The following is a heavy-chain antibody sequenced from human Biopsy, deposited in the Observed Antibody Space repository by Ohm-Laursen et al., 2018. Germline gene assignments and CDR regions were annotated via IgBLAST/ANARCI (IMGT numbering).Heavy chain of an antibody. CDR1: GYNFNAYY. D-gene: IGHD5-18*01. Sequence: ASVKVSCKASGYNFNAYYMQWVRQAPGQGLEWMGWINPNNGGTNYSHKFQGRVTMTRDTSISTAYMHLSGLTSDDTAVYYCARLAYSEYRRDPLDVWGQGTMVTVSS. J-gene: IGHJ3*01. CDR3: ARLAYSEYRRDPLDV. V-gene: IGHV1-2*02. CDR2: INPNNGGT.